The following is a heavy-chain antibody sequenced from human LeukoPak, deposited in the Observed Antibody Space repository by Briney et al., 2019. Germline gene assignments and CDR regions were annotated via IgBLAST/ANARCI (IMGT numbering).Heavy chain of an antibody. CDR1: GFTFSSYA. CDR3: AKGPYAPFANSDYYLPDY. D-gene: IGHD3-22*01. CDR2: LSDNGGHT. V-gene: IGHV3-23*01. J-gene: IGHJ4*02. Sequence: GGSLRLSCAASGFTFSSYAMSWVRQAPGMGLEWVLALSDNGGHTYYADSVKGRFTISRDNSKNTLFLRVNSLRVEDTAVYYCAKGPYAPFANSDYYLPDYWGQGTLVTVSS.